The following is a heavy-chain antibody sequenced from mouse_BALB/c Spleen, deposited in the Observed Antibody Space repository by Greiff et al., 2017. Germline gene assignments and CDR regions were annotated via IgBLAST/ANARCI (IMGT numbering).Heavy chain of an antibody. CDR3: ARQDGYSLDY. CDR1: GFTFSSYT. V-gene: IGHV5-12-2*01. J-gene: IGHJ2*01. CDR2: ISNGGGST. Sequence: EVKVVESGGGLVQPGGSLKLSCAASGFTFSSYTMSWVRQTPEKRLEWVAYISNGGGSTYYPDTVKGRFTISRDNAKNTLYLQMSSLKSEDTAMYYCARQDGYSLDYWGQGTTLTVSS. D-gene: IGHD2-3*01.